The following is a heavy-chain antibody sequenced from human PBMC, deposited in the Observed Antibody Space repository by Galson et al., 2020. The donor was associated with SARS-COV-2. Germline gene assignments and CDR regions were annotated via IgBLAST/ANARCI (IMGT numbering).Heavy chain of an antibody. V-gene: IGHV4-34*01. CDR3: ARSTTVTTLYDYYYGMDV. Sequence: SETLSLTCAVYGGSFSGYYWSWIRQPPGKGLEWIGEINHSGSTNYNPSLKSRVTISVDTSKNQFSLKLSSVTAADTAVYYCARSTTVTTLYDYYYGMDVWGQGTTVTVSS. CDR2: INHSGST. J-gene: IGHJ6*02. CDR1: GGSFSGYY. D-gene: IGHD4-17*01.